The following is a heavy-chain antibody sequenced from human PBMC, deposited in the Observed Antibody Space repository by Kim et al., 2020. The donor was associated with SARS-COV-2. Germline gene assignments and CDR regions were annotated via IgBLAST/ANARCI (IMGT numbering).Heavy chain of an antibody. V-gene: IGHV3-23*01. CDR3: AKHLHVSTVTFYWYFEL. Sequence: GGSLRLSCAATPSNAAMSWVRQAPGKGLEWVSGIFGSGSDTYYADSVKGRFTISRDNSRNMVYLQMNNVRVDDTALYYCAKHLHVSTVTFYWYFELWGRGTLVTVSS. D-gene: IGHD2-21*02. J-gene: IGHJ2*01. CDR1: PSNAA. CDR2: IFGSGSDT.